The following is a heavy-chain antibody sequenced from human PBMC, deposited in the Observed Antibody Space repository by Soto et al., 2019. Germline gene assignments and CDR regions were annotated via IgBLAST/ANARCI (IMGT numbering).Heavy chain of an antibody. J-gene: IGHJ3*02. CDR3: TAPEYTDDWYGNCAFDI. CDR1: GFTFTNAW. V-gene: IGHV3-15*01. CDR2: LKSKTDGGAT. D-gene: IGHD3-9*01. Sequence: EVQLVESGGGLVRPGGSLRLSCTASGFTFTNAWMHWVRQAPGKGLEWIGRLKSKTDGGATDYAAPVKGRFTISRDDSKNTLCLQRISLKTEDSAVYYCTAPEYTDDWYGNCAFDIWVQGTMVTVSS.